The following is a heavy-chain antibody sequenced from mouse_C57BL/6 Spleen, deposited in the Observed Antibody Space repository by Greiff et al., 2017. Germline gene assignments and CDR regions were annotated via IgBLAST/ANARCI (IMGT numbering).Heavy chain of an antibody. D-gene: IGHD1-1*01. CDR2: IHPNSGST. CDR3: ARGQTTVVATDWYFDV. V-gene: IGHV1-64*01. J-gene: IGHJ1*03. Sequence: QVQLQQPGAELVKPGASVKLSCKASGYTFTSYWMHWVKQRPGQGLEWIGMIHPNSGSTNYNEKFKSKATLTVDKSSSTAYMQLSSLTSEDSAVYYCARGQTTVVATDWYFDVWGTGTTVTVFS. CDR1: GYTFTSYW.